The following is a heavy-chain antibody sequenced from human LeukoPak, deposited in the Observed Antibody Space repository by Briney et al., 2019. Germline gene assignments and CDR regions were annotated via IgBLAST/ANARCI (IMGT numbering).Heavy chain of an antibody. J-gene: IGHJ4*02. CDR2: IHYSGST. CDR3: ARVSCSGGSCYYFDY. D-gene: IGHD2-15*01. CDR1: GGSISNYY. V-gene: IGHV4-59*12. Sequence: SETLSLTCTVSGGSISNYYWSWSRQPPGKGLEWIGYIHYSGSTNYNPSLKSRVTISVDTSKNQFSLKLSSVTAADTAVYYCARVSCSGGSCYYFDYWGQGTLVTVSS.